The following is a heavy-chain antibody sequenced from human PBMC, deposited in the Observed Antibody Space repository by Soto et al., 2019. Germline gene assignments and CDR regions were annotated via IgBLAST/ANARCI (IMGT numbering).Heavy chain of an antibody. CDR2: VYPSGGGT. CDR1: GYTFSITY. Sequence: QVQLVQSGAEVRKPGASVRVSCKAAGYTFSITYLHWLRQAPGQGLEWLGLVYPSGGGTNYKESFHGICKITRDNSTSTVCLVLSRLTSEDTGIYYCAKGYWSGGNCYNGLDVWGQGTTVTVSS. J-gene: IGHJ6*02. V-gene: IGHV1-46*01. CDR3: AKGYWSGGNCYNGLDV. D-gene: IGHD2-15*01.